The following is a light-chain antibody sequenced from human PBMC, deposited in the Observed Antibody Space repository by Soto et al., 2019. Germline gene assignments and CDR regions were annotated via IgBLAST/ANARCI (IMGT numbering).Light chain of an antibody. J-gene: IGLJ1*01. CDR1: SSNIGNNI. V-gene: IGLV1-36*01. Sequence: QSVLTQPPSVSEAPRQRVTISCSGSSSNIGNNIVNWYQQLPGKAPKLLVYYDDLLPSGVSDRFSGSKSGTSASLAISGLQSEDEADYYCAAWDDSLNGYVFGTGTKLTVL. CDR3: AAWDDSLNGYV. CDR2: YDD.